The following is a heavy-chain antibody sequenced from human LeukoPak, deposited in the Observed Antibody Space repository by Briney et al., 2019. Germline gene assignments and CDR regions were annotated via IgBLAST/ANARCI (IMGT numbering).Heavy chain of an antibody. CDR3: ARDSSITSKEFDY. V-gene: IGHV4-59*01. D-gene: IGHD3-10*01. CDR2: IYYSGST. Sequence: SETLSLTCTVSGGSISSYYWSWIRQPPGKGLEWIGYIYYSGSTNYNPSLKSRVTISVDTSKNQFSLKLSSVTAADTAVYYCARDSSITSKEFDYWGQGTLVTVSS. CDR1: GGSISSYY. J-gene: IGHJ4*02.